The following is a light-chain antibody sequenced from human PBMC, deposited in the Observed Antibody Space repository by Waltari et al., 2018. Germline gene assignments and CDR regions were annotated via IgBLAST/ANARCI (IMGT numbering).Light chain of an antibody. CDR2: DAS. Sequence: ELVLPQSPATLSLSPGQRATLSCRASQSVNRYLAWYQQKPGQAPRLLIYDASNRATGIPARFSGSGSGTDFTLTISSLESEDFTVYYCQQRSNWPVTFGPGTRVDIK. V-gene: IGKV3-11*01. J-gene: IGKJ3*01. CDR3: QQRSNWPVT. CDR1: QSVNRY.